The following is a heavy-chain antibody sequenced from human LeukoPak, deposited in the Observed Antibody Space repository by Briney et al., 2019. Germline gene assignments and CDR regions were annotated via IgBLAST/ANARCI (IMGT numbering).Heavy chain of an antibody. J-gene: IGHJ4*02. CDR1: RFTFSIYW. CDR3: ASNRWLPN. V-gene: IGHV3-7*01. Sequence: PGGTLRLFCAVSRFTFSIYWMSCVREAPGKGLEWVANINQDGSEKNYVDSVKGRFTISRDNAKNSLYLKMNSLRAEDTAVYYCASNRWLPNWGQGTLVTVSS. CDR2: INQDGSEK. D-gene: IGHD6-19*01.